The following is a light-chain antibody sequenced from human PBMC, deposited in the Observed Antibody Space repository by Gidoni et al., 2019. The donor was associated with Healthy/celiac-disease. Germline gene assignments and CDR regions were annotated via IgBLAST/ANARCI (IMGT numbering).Light chain of an antibody. V-gene: IGKV3-15*01. CDR3: QQYNNWLT. J-gene: IGKJ4*01. CDR1: QSVSSN. Sequence: EIVMTQSPATLSVSPGERATLSCRASQSVSSNLAWYQQKPGQAPRLLIYGASTRPTGTPARFSGSGSGTEFTLTISSLQSEDFAVYYCQQYNNWLTFGGGTKVEIK. CDR2: GAS.